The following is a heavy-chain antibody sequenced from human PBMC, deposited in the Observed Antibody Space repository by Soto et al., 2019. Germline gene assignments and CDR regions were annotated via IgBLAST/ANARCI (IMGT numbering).Heavy chain of an antibody. D-gene: IGHD3-10*01. CDR3: ARDPPPPYYYGSGSYYDY. Sequence: QVQLVESGGGVVQPGRSLRLSCAASGFTFSSYGMHWVRQAPGKGLEWVAVIWYDGSNKYYADSVKGRFSISRDNSKTTLYLQMNSLRAEDTAVYYCARDPPPPYYYGSGSYYDYWGQGTLVTVSS. CDR1: GFTFSSYG. CDR2: IWYDGSNK. J-gene: IGHJ4*02. V-gene: IGHV3-33*01.